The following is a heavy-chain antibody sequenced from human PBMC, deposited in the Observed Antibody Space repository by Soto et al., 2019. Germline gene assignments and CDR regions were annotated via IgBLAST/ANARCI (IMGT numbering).Heavy chain of an antibody. V-gene: IGHV1-8*01. CDR1: GYTFTSYD. D-gene: IGHD2-15*01. Sequence: APVKGYWKTSGYTFTSYDINWVRQATEQGLEWMGWMNPNSGNTRYAEKVQGRVTMTRHTSISTGYMELSSLRSEDTAVYYCARDGGGSSAFDIWGQGTMVTV. CDR2: MNPNSGNT. CDR3: ARDGGGSSAFDI. J-gene: IGHJ3*02.